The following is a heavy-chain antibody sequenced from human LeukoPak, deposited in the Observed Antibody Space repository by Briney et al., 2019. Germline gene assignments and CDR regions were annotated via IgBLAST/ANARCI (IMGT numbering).Heavy chain of an antibody. CDR1: GFTFSSYW. J-gene: IGHJ4*02. V-gene: IGHV3-7*03. Sequence: GGSLRLARAASGFTFSSYWMSWVRQAPGKGLEWVANIKQDGSEKYYLDSVKGRFTISRDNAKNSLYLQMNSLRAEDTAVYYCARGQTTVTNWGQGTLVTVSS. D-gene: IGHD4-17*01. CDR3: ARGQTTVTN. CDR2: IKQDGSEK.